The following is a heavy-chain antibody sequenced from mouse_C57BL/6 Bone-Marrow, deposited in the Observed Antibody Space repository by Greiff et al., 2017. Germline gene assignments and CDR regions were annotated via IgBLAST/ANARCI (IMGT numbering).Heavy chain of an antibody. Sequence: QVQLQQPGAELVRPGSSVKLSCKASGYTFTSYWMHWVKQRPIQGLEWIGNIDPSDSETHYNQKFKDKATLTVDKSSSTAYMQLSSLTSEDSAVYYCARWRYDGYWGYFDVWGTGTTVTVSS. J-gene: IGHJ1*03. D-gene: IGHD2-3*01. CDR3: ARWRYDGYWGYFDV. CDR2: IDPSDSET. CDR1: GYTFTSYW. V-gene: IGHV1-52*01.